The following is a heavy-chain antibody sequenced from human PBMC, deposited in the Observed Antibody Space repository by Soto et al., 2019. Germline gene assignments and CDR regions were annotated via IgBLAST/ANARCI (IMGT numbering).Heavy chain of an antibody. D-gene: IGHD3-3*01. V-gene: IGHV3-23*01. CDR3: AKRMGLRFLEWLYYYGMDV. CDR2: ISGSGGST. Sequence: GGSLRLSCAASGFTFSSYAMSWVRQAPGKGLEWVSAISGSGGSTYYADSVKGRFTISRDNSKNTLYLQMNSLRAEDTAVYYCAKRMGLRFLEWLYYYGMDVWGQGTTVTVSS. CDR1: GFTFSSYA. J-gene: IGHJ6*02.